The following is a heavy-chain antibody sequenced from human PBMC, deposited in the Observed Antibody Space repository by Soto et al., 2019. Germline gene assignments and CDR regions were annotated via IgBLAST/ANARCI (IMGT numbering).Heavy chain of an antibody. CDR3: MNRPRA. J-gene: IGHJ5*02. Sequence: EVQLVESGGGLVKPGGSLKLSCEASGFTVGNNYMSWVRQAPGKGLEWVSLIYSVGTTHYADSVRGRFTISRDSSKNTLYLEMKSLRREDTAIYYCMNRPRAWGQGTLVTVSS. D-gene: IGHD6-6*01. V-gene: IGHV3-66*01. CDR1: GFTVGNNY. CDR2: IYSVGTT.